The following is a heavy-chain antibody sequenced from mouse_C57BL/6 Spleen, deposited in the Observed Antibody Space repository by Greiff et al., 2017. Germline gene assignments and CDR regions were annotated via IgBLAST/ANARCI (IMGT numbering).Heavy chain of an antibody. J-gene: IGHJ3*01. D-gene: IGHD1-1*01. CDR3: TAILRGFAY. V-gene: IGHV6-3*01. CDR1: GFTFSNYW. CDR2: IRLKSDNYAT. Sequence: EVKLVESGGGLVQPGGSMKLSCVASGFTFSNYWMNWVRQSPEKGLEWVAQIRLKSDNYATHYAESVKGRFTISIDDSKSSVYLQMNNLRAEDTGIYYCTAILRGFAYGGQGTLVTVSA.